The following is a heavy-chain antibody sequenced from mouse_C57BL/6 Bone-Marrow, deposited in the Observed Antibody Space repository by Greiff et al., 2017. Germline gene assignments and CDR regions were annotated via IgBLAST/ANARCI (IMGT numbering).Heavy chain of an antibody. V-gene: IGHV5-4*01. Sequence: EVKVVESGGGLVKPGGSLKLSCAASGFTFSSYAMSWVRQTPEKRLEWVATISDGGSYTYYPDNVKGRFTISRDNAKNNLYLQMSHLKSEDTAMYYCARDPIYYYGSSYSGFAYWGQGTLVTVSA. CDR1: GFTFSSYA. CDR2: ISDGGSYT. D-gene: IGHD1-1*01. CDR3: ARDPIYYYGSSYSGFAY. J-gene: IGHJ3*01.